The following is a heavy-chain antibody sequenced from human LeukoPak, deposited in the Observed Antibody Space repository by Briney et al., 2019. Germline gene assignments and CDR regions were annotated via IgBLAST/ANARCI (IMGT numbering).Heavy chain of an antibody. J-gene: IGHJ4*02. CDR2: ISSSSRTI. V-gene: IGHV3-48*01. D-gene: IGHD4-17*01. CDR1: GFTFSGYA. CDR3: ARDFYGDYGFDY. Sequence: PGGSLRLSCAASGFTFSGYAMHWVRQAPGKGLEWVSYISSSSRTIYYADSVKGRFTISRDNAKNSLYLQMNGLRAEDTAVYYCARDFYGDYGFDYWGQGTLVTVSS.